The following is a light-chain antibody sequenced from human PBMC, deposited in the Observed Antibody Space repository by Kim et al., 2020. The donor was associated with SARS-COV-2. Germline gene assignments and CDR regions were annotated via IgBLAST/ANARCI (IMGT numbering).Light chain of an antibody. CDR3: LLFYSGPRV. CDR2: DTN. V-gene: IGLV7-46*01. Sequence: GGTVPLTCASSPGAVTRGHFPYWFQQKPGQAPTTLIYDTNNKHSLTPARFSGSLLGDKAALTLSGAQPEDEADYYCLLFYSGPRVFGGGTQLTVL. J-gene: IGLJ3*02. CDR1: PGAVTRGHF.